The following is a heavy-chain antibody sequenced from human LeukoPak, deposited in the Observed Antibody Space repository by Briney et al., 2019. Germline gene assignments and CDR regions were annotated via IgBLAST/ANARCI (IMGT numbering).Heavy chain of an antibody. Sequence: SETLSLTCTVSGGSVSSGSYYWSWVRQPPGKGLEWIGYIYYSGSTNYNPSLKSRVTISVHTSKNQFSLKLSAVTAADTAVYYCARTGWYFDLWGRGTLVTVSS. J-gene: IGHJ2*01. CDR1: GGSVSSGSYY. CDR2: IYYSGST. CDR3: ARTGWYFDL. D-gene: IGHD1-14*01. V-gene: IGHV4-61*01.